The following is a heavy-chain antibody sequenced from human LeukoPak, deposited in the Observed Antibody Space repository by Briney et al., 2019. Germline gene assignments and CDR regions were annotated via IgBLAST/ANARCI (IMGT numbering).Heavy chain of an antibody. D-gene: IGHD3-10*01. J-gene: IGHJ4*02. CDR1: GFTFSSYS. Sequence: PGGSLRLSCAASGFTFSSYSMSWVRQAPGQGLEWVSAINGGADSTYYADSVKGRFTISRDNSKNTLFLQMNSLRVEDTAVYYCAKWGAQSGNYRVVDCWGRGSLVTVSS. V-gene: IGHV3-23*01. CDR2: INGGADST. CDR3: AKWGAQSGNYRVVDC.